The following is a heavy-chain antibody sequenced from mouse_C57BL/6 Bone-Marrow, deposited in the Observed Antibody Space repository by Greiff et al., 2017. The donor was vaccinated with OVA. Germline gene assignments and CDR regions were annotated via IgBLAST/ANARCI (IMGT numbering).Heavy chain of an antibody. V-gene: IGHV1-85*01. J-gene: IGHJ4*01. Sequence: QVQLKQSGPELVKPGASVKLSCKASGYTFTSYDINWVKQRPGQGLEWIGWIYPRDGSTKYNEKFKGKATLTVDTSSSTAYMELHSLTSEDSAVYVCARDGNYLHYYAMDYWGQGTSVTVSS. CDR3: ARDGNYLHYYAMDY. D-gene: IGHD2-1*01. CDR1: GYTFTSYD. CDR2: IYPRDGST.